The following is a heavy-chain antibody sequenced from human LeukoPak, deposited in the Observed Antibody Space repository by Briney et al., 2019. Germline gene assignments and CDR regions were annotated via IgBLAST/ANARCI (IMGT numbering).Heavy chain of an antibody. Sequence: GGSLRLSCAASGFTFSSYAMHWDRQAPGKGLEWVAVISYDGSNKYYADSVKGRFTISRDNSKNTLYLQMNSLRAEDTAVYYCARDLTLRYFDWLSYGMDVWGQGTTVTVSS. CDR3: ARDLTLRYFDWLSYGMDV. V-gene: IGHV3-30-3*01. CDR1: GFTFSSYA. D-gene: IGHD3-9*01. J-gene: IGHJ6*02. CDR2: ISYDGSNK.